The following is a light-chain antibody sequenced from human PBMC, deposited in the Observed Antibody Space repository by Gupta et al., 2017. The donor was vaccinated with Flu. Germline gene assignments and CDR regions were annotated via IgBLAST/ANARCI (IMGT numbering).Light chain of an antibody. J-gene: IGKJ2*01. Sequence: EIVLTQSPGTLSLSPGERATLSCRASQSISSSYVAWYQQKPGQAPSLLIYAASSRATGIPDRFSASGSGTDFTLTISRLEPEDFAVYYCQHYGNSRYTFGQGTKVEIE. CDR2: AAS. CDR3: QHYGNSRYT. CDR1: QSISSSY. V-gene: IGKV3-20*01.